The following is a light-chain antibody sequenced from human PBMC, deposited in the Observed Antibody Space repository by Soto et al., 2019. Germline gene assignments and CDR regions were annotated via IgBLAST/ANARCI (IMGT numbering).Light chain of an antibody. J-gene: IGLJ1*01. CDR3: CSYAGSSYV. Sequence: SVLTQPPSVSGAPGQRVTISCTGSSSNIGAGYDLHWYQQLPGTAPKLLIYDDNKRPSGVPDRSSGSKSGNTASLTISGLQAEDEADYYCCSYAGSSYVFGTGTKVTVL. CDR2: DDN. V-gene: IGLV1-40*01. CDR1: SSNIGAGYD.